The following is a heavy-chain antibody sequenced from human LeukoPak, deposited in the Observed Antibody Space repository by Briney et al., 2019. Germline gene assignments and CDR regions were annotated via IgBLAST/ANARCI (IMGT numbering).Heavy chain of an antibody. J-gene: IGHJ4*02. CDR3: AKRDRPCSGDCSAPYYFDY. CDR1: GFTFSSYA. CDR2: ISSSGANT. D-gene: IGHD2-21*02. V-gene: IGHV3-23*01. Sequence: GGSLRLSCAASGFTFSSYAMSWVRQAPGKGLEWVSSISSSGANTYYADSVKGRFTISRDNSKNTLYLQMSSLRVEDTTVYYCAKRDRPCSGDCSAPYYFDYWGQGTLVTVSS.